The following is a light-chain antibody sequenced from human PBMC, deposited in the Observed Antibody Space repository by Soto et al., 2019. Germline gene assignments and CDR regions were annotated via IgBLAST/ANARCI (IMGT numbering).Light chain of an antibody. CDR2: AAS. CDR3: QQSYDTPYT. Sequence: DIQMTQSPSSLSASIGDRVTITCRARRSIFSYLNWYQQRPGTGPKLLIYAASTLQSGVPSRFSGSGSRTDFTLTSSSLQPADFATYYCQQSYDTPYTFGEGTKLESK. V-gene: IGKV1-39*01. CDR1: RSIFSY. J-gene: IGKJ2*01.